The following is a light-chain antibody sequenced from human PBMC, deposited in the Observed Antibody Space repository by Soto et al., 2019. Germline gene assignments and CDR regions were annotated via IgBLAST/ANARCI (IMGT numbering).Light chain of an antibody. CDR1: QSINNW. V-gene: IGKV1-5*03. Sequence: DIQMTQSPSTRSASVGDRVTITCRASQSINNWLAWYQQKPGKAPKLFIFKASTLESGVPSRFSGSGSGTESTLSISSLQPDDFATYFCQQYESFPRTFGQGTKVEIK. CDR2: KAS. J-gene: IGKJ1*01. CDR3: QQYESFPRT.